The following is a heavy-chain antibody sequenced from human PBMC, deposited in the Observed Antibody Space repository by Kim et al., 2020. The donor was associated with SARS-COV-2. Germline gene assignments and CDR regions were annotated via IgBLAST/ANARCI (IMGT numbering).Heavy chain of an antibody. D-gene: IGHD5-18*01. CDR1: GYTFTGYY. CDR2: INPNSGGT. Sequence: ASVKVSCKASGYTFTGYYMHWVRQAPGQGLEWMGRINPNSGGTNYAQKFQGRVTMTRDTSISTAYMELSRLRSDDTAVYYCARFRTAMVSPFSRGDYDAFDIWGQGTMVTVSS. V-gene: IGHV1-2*06. CDR3: ARFRTAMVSPFSRGDYDAFDI. J-gene: IGHJ3*02.